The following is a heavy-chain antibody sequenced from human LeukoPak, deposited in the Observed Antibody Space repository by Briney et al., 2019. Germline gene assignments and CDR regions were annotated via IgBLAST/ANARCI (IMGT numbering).Heavy chain of an antibody. CDR1: GGSISSSSYY. J-gene: IGHJ4*02. Sequence: SETLSLTCTVSGGSISSSSYYWGWIRQPPGKGLEWIGSIYYSGSTYYNPSLKSRVTISVDTSKNQFSLKLSSVTAADTAVYYCASRGPYDFWSGSVLDYFDYWGQGTLVTVSS. CDR2: IYYSGST. V-gene: IGHV4-39*07. CDR3: ASRGPYDFWSGSVLDYFDY. D-gene: IGHD3-3*01.